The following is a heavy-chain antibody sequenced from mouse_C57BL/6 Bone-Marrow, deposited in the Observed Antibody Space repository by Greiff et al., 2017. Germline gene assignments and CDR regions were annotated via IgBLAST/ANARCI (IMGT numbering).Heavy chain of an antibody. CDR2: IDPSDSYT. J-gene: IGHJ2*01. CDR3: ATTVFDY. V-gene: IGHV1-69*01. CDR1: GYTFTSYW. Sequence: VQLQQPGAELVMPGASVKLSCKASGYTFTSYWMHWVKQRPGQGLEWIGEIDPSDSYTNYNQKFTGKSTLTVDKSSSTAYMQLSSLTSEDSAVYYCATTVFDYWGQGTTLTVSS. D-gene: IGHD4-1*02.